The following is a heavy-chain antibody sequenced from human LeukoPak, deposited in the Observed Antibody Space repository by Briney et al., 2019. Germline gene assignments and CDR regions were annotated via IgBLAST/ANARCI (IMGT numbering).Heavy chain of an antibody. D-gene: IGHD5-18*01. CDR2: INPNSGGT. J-gene: IGHJ6*02. CDR3: ARRGYSYGPYGMDV. CDR1: GYTFTGYY. Sequence: ASVKVSCKASGYTFTGYYMHWVRQAPGQGLEWMGWINPNSGGTNYAQKFQGWVTMTRDTSISTAYMELSRLRSDDTAVYYCARRGYSYGPYGMDVRGQGTTVTVSS. V-gene: IGHV1-2*04.